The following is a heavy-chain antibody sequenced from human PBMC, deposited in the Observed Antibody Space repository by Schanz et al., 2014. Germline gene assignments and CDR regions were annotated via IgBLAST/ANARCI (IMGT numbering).Heavy chain of an antibody. V-gene: IGHV3-74*03. CDR3: ARVRGSGSYSFHYLDL. J-gene: IGHJ4*02. CDR1: GFPFTATW. CDR2: INSDDTTK. D-gene: IGHD1-26*01. Sequence: EVRLVESGGALVHPGGSLNLSLAPSGFPFTATWMNWVPQAPGKGLGWVSGINSDDTTKTYADSVKGRFTISRDNGEDTTYLQMNSLRVEDTGVYYCARVRGSGSYSFHYLDLWGQGTLVTVAS.